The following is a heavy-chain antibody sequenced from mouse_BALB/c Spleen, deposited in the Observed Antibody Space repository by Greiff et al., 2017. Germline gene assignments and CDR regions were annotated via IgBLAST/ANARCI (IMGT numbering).Heavy chain of an antibody. D-gene: IGHD2-4*01. CDR1: GYSITSDYA. V-gene: IGHV3-2*02. CDR2: ISYSGST. CDR3: ATYDYDEGAFAY. J-gene: IGHJ2*01. Sequence: EVQLVESGPGLVKPSQSLSLTCTVTGYSITSDYAWNWIRQFPGNKLEWMGYISYSGSTSYNPSLKSRISITRDTSKNQFFLQLNSVTTEDTATYYCATYDYDEGAFAYWGQGTTLTVSS.